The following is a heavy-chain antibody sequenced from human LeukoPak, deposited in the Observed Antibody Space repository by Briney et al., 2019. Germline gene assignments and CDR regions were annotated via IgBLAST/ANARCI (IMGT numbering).Heavy chain of an antibody. CDR2: FDPEDGET. Sequence: ASVKVSCKVSGYTLTELSMHWVRQAPGKGLEWMGGFDPEDGETIYAQKFQGRVTMTEDTSTDTAYMELSSLRSEDTAVYYCAGDKEEPYYDFWSGYYPHFNWFDPWGQGTLVTVSS. CDR1: GYTLTELS. D-gene: IGHD3-3*01. CDR3: AGDKEEPYYDFWSGYYPHFNWFDP. V-gene: IGHV1-24*01. J-gene: IGHJ5*02.